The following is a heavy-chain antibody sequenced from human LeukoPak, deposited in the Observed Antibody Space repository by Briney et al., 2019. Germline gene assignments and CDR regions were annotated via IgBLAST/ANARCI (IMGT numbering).Heavy chain of an antibody. V-gene: IGHV3-21*01. D-gene: IGHD2-15*01. CDR3: ASASQTSIDY. CDR2: ISSSSSYI. J-gene: IGHJ4*02. CDR1: GFTFSSYS. Sequence: PGGSLRLSCAASGFTFSSYSMNWVRQAPGKGLEWVSSISSSSSYIYYADSVKGRFTISRDNAKNSLYLQMNSLRAEDTAVYYCASASQTSIDYWGQGTLVTVSS.